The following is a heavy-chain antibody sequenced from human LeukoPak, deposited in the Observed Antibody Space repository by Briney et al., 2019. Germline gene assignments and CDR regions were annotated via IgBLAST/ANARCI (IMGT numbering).Heavy chain of an antibody. J-gene: IGHJ4*02. CDR2: IYYSGGT. V-gene: IGHV4-39*01. D-gene: IGHD3-10*01. CDR3: ARHWYYYGSGTDY. Sequence: TSETLSLTCTVSGGSISSSSYYWGWIRQPPGKGLEWIGSIYYSGGTYYNPSLKSRVTISVDTSKNQFSLKLSSVTAADTAVYYCARHWYYYGSGTDYWGQGTLVTVSS. CDR1: GGSISSSSYY.